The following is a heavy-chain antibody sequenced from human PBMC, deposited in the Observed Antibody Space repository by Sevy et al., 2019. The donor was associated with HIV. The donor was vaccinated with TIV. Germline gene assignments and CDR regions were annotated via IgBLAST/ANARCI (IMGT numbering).Heavy chain of an antibody. V-gene: IGHV3-23*01. CDR1: GFTFSSYA. Sequence: GGSLRLSCAASGFTFSSYAMSWVRQAPGKGLEWVSAISGSGGSTYYADSVKGRFTISRDNSKKPLYLQMNSLRAEDTAVYYCAKEARGYSSSWAPFQHWGQGTLVTVSS. CDR2: ISGSGGST. D-gene: IGHD6-13*01. J-gene: IGHJ1*01. CDR3: AKEARGYSSSWAPFQH.